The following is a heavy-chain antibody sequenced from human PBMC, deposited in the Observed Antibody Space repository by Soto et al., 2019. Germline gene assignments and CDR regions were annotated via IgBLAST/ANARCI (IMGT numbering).Heavy chain of an antibody. D-gene: IGHD2-2*01. V-gene: IGHV3-30-3*01. J-gene: IGHJ6*02. CDR2: ISYDGSNK. CDR1: GFTFSSYA. CDR3: ARDWPRDIVVVPAADMGVLDV. Sequence: PGGSLRLSCAASGFTFSSYAMHWVRQAPGKGLEWVAVISYDGSNKYYADSVKGRFTISRDNSKNTLYLQMNSLRAEDTAVYYCARDWPRDIVVVPAADMGVLDVWGQGTTVTVSS.